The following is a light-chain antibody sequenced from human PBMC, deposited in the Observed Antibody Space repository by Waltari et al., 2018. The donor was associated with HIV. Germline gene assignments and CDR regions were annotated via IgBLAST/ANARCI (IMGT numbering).Light chain of an antibody. CDR2: KAS. CDR1: QNVNKW. CDR3: QHYDSYSCT. Sequence: DIQLTQSPSTLSASVGDRVTITCRASQNVNKWLAWYQQKPGKAPTLLIYKASSLKSGVPSRFSGSGSGTEFTLTISSLQPDDCATYYCQHYDSYSCTFGQGTNVEIK. V-gene: IGKV1-5*03. J-gene: IGKJ2*02.